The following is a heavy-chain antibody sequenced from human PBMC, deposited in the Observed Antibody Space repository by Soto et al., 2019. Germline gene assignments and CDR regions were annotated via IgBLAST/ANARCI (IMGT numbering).Heavy chain of an antibody. CDR3: AREGTMVRGFDC. D-gene: IGHD3-10*01. J-gene: IGHJ4*02. V-gene: IGHV3-33*01. CDR2: IWYDGSNK. Sequence: QVQLVASWGGAVQPGRSLRLSCAASGFTFSSFGMNWVRQAPGKGLEWVALIWYDGSNKYYGDSVKGRFSISRDNSNNTLYLQKNSLRTEDTAVYYCAREGTMVRGFDCWGQGTLVTVSS. CDR1: GFTFSSFG.